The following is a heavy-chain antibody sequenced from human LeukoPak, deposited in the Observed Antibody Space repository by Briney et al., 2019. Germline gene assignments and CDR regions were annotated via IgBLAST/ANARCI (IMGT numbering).Heavy chain of an antibody. V-gene: IGHV3-64D*09. J-gene: IGHJ4*02. D-gene: IGHD3-9*01. Sequence: GRSLRLSCSASGFTFSSYAMHWVRQAPGKGLEYVSAISSSGDSSHYADLAKDRFTISRDNSKNMLYLQMSSLRAEDTAVYYCVKDRSSGILRYFDWLFDYWGQGTLVTVSS. CDR2: ISSSGDSS. CDR3: VKDRSSGILRYFDWLFDY. CDR1: GFTFSSYA.